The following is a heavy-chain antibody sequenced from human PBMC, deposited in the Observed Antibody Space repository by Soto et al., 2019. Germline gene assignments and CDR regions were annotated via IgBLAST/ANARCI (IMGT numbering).Heavy chain of an antibody. D-gene: IGHD2-2*01. Sequence: DVQLLESGGGLVQPGGSLRLSCAASGFTFNYYTMSWVRQAPGKGLEWVSGISGSGDTIYYADSVKGRFTISRDNSKNTLYLQMNSLRADDTAVYYCADPVTAATHYDYYDMDVWGQGTTVTVSS. J-gene: IGHJ6*02. CDR1: GFTFNYYT. V-gene: IGHV3-23*01. CDR2: ISGSGDTI. CDR3: ADPVTAATHYDYYDMDV.